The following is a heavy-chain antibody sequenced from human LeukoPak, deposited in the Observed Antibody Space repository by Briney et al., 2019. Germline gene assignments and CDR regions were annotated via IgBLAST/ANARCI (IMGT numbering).Heavy chain of an antibody. V-gene: IGHV3-49*03. D-gene: IGHD3-10*01. CDR2: IRSKAYGGTT. Sequence: GGSLRLSCAASGFTFSSYAMSWFRQAPGKGLEWVGFIRSKAYGGTTEDAASVKGRFTISRDDSKSIAYLQMNSLKTEDTAVYYCTRDLFDYGSGVRMDVWGQGTTVTVSS. CDR1: GFTFSSYA. J-gene: IGHJ6*02. CDR3: TRDLFDYGSGVRMDV.